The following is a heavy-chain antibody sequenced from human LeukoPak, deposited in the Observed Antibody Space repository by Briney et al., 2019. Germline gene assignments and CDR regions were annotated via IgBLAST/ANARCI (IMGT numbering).Heavy chain of an antibody. Sequence: PGGSLRLSCAASGFTISSNYMSWVRQAPGKGLEWVSIIYIDDTTYYADSVKGRFTISRHNSKNTVYLQMGSLRTEDTAVYYCARGAGIVSWGQGTLVTVSS. V-gene: IGHV3-53*04. J-gene: IGHJ4*02. D-gene: IGHD6-19*01. CDR2: IYIDDTT. CDR3: ARGAGIVS. CDR1: GFTISSNY.